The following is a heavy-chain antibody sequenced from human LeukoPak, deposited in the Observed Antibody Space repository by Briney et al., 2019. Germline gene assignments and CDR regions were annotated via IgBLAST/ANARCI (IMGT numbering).Heavy chain of an antibody. CDR3: ARDVSSWYPYYYYGMDV. Sequence: SETLSLTCTVSGGSISSYYWSWIRQPAGKGLEWIGRIYTSGSTNYNPSLKSRVTMSVDTSKNQFSLKLSSVTAADTAVYYCARDVSSWYPYYYYGMDVWGQGTTVTVSS. CDR2: IYTSGST. V-gene: IGHV4-4*07. CDR1: GGSISSYY. D-gene: IGHD6-13*01. J-gene: IGHJ6*02.